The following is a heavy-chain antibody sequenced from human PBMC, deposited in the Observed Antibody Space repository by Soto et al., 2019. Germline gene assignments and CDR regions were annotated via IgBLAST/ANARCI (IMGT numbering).Heavy chain of an antibody. Sequence: QLQLQESGPGLVKPSETLSLTCTVSGGSISSSSYYWGWIRQPPGKGLERIGSIYYSGSTYYNPSLKSRVTISVDTSKNQFSLKLSSVTAADTAVYYCARAKYSSGWFNWFDPWGQGTLVTVSS. D-gene: IGHD6-19*01. V-gene: IGHV4-39*01. J-gene: IGHJ5*02. CDR1: GGSISSSSYY. CDR3: ARAKYSSGWFNWFDP. CDR2: IYYSGST.